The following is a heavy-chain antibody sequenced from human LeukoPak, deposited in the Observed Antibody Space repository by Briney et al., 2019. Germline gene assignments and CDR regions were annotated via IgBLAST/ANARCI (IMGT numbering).Heavy chain of an antibody. J-gene: IGHJ6*03. D-gene: IGHD3-10*01. CDR2: IFSEST. CDR1: GGSISSGSYY. CDR3: ARDPGTMLRGSRRGYDGNYYYMDV. Sequence: SETLSLTCTVSGGSISSGSYYWSWVRQPAGKGLEWIGRIFSESTNYNPSLKSRVTMSVDTSKNQFSLKLSSVTAADTAVYYYARDPGTMLRGSRRGYDGNYYYMDVWGKGTTVTISS. V-gene: IGHV4-61*02.